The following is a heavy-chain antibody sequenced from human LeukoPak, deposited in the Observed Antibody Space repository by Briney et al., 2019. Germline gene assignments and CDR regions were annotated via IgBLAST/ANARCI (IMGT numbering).Heavy chain of an antibody. J-gene: IGHJ4*02. CDR2: IYWNDDK. CDR3: AHRRSRDGDTYGPIDY. D-gene: IGHD5-24*01. V-gene: IGHV2-5*01. Sequence: SGPTLVKPTQTLTLTCTFSGFSLSTSGVGVGWIRQPPGKALEWLALIYWNDDKRYSPSLKSRLTITKDTSKNQVVLTMTNMDPVDTATYYCAHRRSRDGDTYGPIDYWGQGTLVTVSS. CDR1: GFSLSTSGVG.